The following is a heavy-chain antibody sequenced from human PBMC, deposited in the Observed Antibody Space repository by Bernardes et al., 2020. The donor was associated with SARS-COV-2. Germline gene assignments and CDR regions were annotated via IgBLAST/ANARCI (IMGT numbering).Heavy chain of an antibody. Sequence: GGSLRLSCAASGFTFSSYEMNWVRQAPGKGLEWVSYISSSGSTIYYADSVKGRFTISRDNAKNSLYLQMNSLRAEDTAVYYCARAVDVLLWFRELGGFDYWGQGTLVTVSS. CDR2: ISSSGSTI. J-gene: IGHJ4*02. CDR3: ARAVDVLLWFRELGGFDY. CDR1: GFTFSSYE. D-gene: IGHD3-10*01. V-gene: IGHV3-48*03.